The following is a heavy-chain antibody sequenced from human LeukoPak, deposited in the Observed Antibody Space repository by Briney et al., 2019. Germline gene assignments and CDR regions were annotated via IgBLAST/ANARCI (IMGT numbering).Heavy chain of an antibody. D-gene: IGHD5-18*01. V-gene: IGHV4-61*02. Sequence: SETLSLTCTVSGGSISSGSYYWSWIRQPAGKGLEWIGRIYTNGSTNYNPSLKSRVTISADTSKNQFSLKLSSVTAADTAVYYCARDRGYSYGYYYYYYMDVWGKGTTVTVSS. CDR3: ARDRGYSYGYYYYYYMDV. CDR2: IYTNGST. J-gene: IGHJ6*03. CDR1: GGSISSGSYY.